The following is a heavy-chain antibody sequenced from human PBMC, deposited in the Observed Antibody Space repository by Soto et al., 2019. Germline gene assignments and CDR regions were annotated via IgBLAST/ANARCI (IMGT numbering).Heavy chain of an antibody. CDR2: INSRRQK. J-gene: IGHJ5*02. D-gene: IGHD3-10*01. CDR3: ARILRNFGAPPQFDP. V-gene: IGHV4-34*01. Sequence: SETLSLTCAVSGGSLSDHDWSWIRQGPGKGLEWIAQINSRRQKSYNPSLKSRVTISVDTSKNQFSLSMSSVTAADTAVYYCARILRNFGAPPQFDPWGQGTQVTVSS. CDR1: GGSLSDHD.